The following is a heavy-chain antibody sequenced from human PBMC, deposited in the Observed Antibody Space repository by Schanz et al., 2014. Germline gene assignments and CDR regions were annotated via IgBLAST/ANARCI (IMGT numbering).Heavy chain of an antibody. CDR1: GGSVSGYF. CDR2: INYSGSA. J-gene: IGHJ3*02. D-gene: IGHD2-21*01. CDR3: ARDLPYCDGRKCYSDGFDI. Sequence: VQLQQWGAGRLRPAETLSLTCAVYGGSVSGYFWTWIRQSPRKGLEWIGEINYSGSAHYNPSLTSRLTIAMDASKSQLSLKMKSGSAADTAVYYCARDLPYCDGRKCYSDGFDIWGQGTLVTISS. V-gene: IGHV4-34*01.